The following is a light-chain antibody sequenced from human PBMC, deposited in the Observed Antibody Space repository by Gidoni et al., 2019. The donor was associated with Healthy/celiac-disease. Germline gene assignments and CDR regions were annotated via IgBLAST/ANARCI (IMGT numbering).Light chain of an antibody. CDR2: GAS. CDR3: QQYGSSPPRIT. Sequence: EIVLTQSPGTQSLSPGERATLSCRASQSVSSSYLAWYQQKPGQAPRLLIYGASSRATGIPDRFSGSGSGTDFTLTISRLEPEDFAVYYCQQYGSSPPRITFGGGTKVEIK. V-gene: IGKV3-20*01. J-gene: IGKJ4*01. CDR1: QSVSSSY.